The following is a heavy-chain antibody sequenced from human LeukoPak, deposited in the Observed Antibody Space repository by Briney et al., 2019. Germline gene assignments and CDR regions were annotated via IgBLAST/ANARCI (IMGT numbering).Heavy chain of an antibody. CDR1: RITLSNYG. J-gene: IGHJ4*02. Sequence: PGGSLRLSCAVSRITLSNYGMSWVRQAPGKGLEWVAGISDSGGSTNYADSVKGRFTISRDNPKNTLYLQMNSLRAEDTAVYFCARRGVVIRVIDSWGQGALVTVSS. CDR2: ISDSGGST. CDR3: ARRGVVIRVIDS. V-gene: IGHV3-23*01. D-gene: IGHD3-10*01.